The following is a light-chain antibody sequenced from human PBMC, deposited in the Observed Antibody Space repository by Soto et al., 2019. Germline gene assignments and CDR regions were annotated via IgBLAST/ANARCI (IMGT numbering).Light chain of an antibody. J-gene: IGKJ5*01. CDR1: QDIGNY. Sequence: DIQMTQSPASLSASVGDRVSITCQASQDIGNYLNWYQQIPGKAPKLLIFDASNLESGVPSRFSGSGSGTDFTFTISSLQPEDFATYYCQQLLSYPITFGQGTRLEIK. CDR3: QQLLSYPIT. CDR2: DAS. V-gene: IGKV1-33*01.